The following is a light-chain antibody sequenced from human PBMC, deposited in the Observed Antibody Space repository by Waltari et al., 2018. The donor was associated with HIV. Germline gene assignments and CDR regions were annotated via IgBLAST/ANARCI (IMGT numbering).Light chain of an antibody. CDR1: SSNIGDNY. CDR2: RNS. CDR3: AAWDDSLSGWV. Sequence: QSALTQPPSTSGTPGQTVTIPCSGSSSNIGDNYVSWYQQLPGTAPKLLIYRNSHRPSGVRDRFSGSKSGTAASLAINERRSEDEAEYHCAAWDDSLSGWVFGGGTNLTVL. V-gene: IGLV1-47*01. J-gene: IGLJ3*02.